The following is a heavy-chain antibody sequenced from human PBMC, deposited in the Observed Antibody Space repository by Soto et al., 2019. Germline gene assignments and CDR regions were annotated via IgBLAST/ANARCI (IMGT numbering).Heavy chain of an antibody. J-gene: IGHJ6*01. V-gene: IGHV2-5*01. CDR3: AHAALSYYYYGMDV. CDR2: IYWNDDK. Sequence: QITLKESGPTLVKPTQPLTLTCTFSGFSLSTSGVGVGWIRQPPGTALEWLALIYWNDDKRYSPSLKSRLTITKYTSKNQVVLTMTNMDPVDTATYYCAHAALSYYYYGMDVWGQGTTVTVSS. CDR1: GFSLSTSGVG.